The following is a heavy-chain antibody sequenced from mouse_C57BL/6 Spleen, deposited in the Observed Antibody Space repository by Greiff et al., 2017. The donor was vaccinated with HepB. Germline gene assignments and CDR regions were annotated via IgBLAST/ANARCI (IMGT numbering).Heavy chain of an antibody. Sequence: VQLQQSGAELVRPGSSVKLSCKASGYTFTSYWMDWVKQRPGQGLEWIGNIYPSDSETHYSQKFKDKATLTVDKSSSTAYMQLSSLTSEDSAVYYCAISIYYGNYGGAMDYWGQGTSVTVSS. V-gene: IGHV1-61*01. CDR3: AISIYYGNYGGAMDY. D-gene: IGHD2-1*01. CDR2: IYPSDSET. CDR1: GYTFTSYW. J-gene: IGHJ4*01.